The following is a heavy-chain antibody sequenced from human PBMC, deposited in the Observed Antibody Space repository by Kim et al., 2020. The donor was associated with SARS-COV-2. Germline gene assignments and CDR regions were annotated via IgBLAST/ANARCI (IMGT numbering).Heavy chain of an antibody. CDR1: GFTFSSSA. V-gene: IGHV3-30-3*01. D-gene: IGHD1-26*01. CDR2: ISYDGSNK. J-gene: IGHJ4*02. CDR3: ARDRVIVGATSGPLDY. Sequence: GGSLRLSCAASGFTFSSSAMHWVRQAPGKGLEWVAVISYDGSNKYYADSVKGRFTISRDNSKNTLYLQMNSLRAEDTAVYYCARDRVIVGATSGPLDYWGQGTLVTVSS.